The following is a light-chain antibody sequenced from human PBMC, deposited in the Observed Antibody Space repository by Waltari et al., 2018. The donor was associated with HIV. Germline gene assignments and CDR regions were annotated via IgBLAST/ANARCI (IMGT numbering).Light chain of an antibody. CDR3: QQYDKWPLT. CDR2: GAS. CDR1: RNVNHN. Sequence: EIVLTQSPATLSVSPGERVTLSCRASRNVNHNLAWYQQKPGQAPRLLIYGASTRATGLPARFSGSGSGTEFTLTISSLQSEDFVVYYCQQYDKWPLTFGGGTKVEIK. J-gene: IGKJ4*01. V-gene: IGKV3-15*01.